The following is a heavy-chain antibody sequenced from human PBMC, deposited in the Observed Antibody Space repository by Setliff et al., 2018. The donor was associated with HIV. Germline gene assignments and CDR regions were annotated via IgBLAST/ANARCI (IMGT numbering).Heavy chain of an antibody. V-gene: IGHV3-23*01. J-gene: IGHJ6*02. CDR2: ISAYDDST. CDR1: GFSFRNYA. CDR3: AREHHGMDV. Sequence: GGSLRLSCAASGFSFRNYAMSWVRQAPGKGPEWVSGISAYDDSTYYADSVKGRFTVSTDNPKDTLFLQMNSLRAEDTAVYYCAREHHGMDVWGQGTTVTVSS.